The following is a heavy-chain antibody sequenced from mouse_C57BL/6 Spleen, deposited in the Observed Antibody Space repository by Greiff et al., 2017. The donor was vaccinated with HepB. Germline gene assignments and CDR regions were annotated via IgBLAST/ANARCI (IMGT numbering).Heavy chain of an antibody. V-gene: IGHV1-81*01. CDR1: GYTFTSYG. J-gene: IGHJ2*01. D-gene: IGHD2-1*01. CDR3: ARSHYGNYLDY. Sequence: VQLQQSGAELARPGASVKLSCKASGYTFTSYGISWVKQRTGQGLEWIGEIYPRSGNTYYNEKFKGKATLTAEKSSSTAYMELRSLTSEDSAVYFCARSHYGNYLDYWGQGTTLTVSS. CDR2: IYPRSGNT.